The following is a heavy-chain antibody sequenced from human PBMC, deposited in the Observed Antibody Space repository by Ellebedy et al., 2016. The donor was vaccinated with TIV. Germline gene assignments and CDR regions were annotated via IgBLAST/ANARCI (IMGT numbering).Heavy chain of an antibody. CDR1: GGPISSSSYY. D-gene: IGHD2-15*01. CDR3: NGRVALDY. CDR2: ISSSGTT. Sequence: MPSETLSLTCSVSGGPISSSSYYWGWIRQAPGKGLEWIGSISSSGTTYYNPSLKSRVTISIDTAKNQISLKMSSVTAADTAVYYCNGRVALDYWGQGTLVTFSS. J-gene: IGHJ4*02. V-gene: IGHV4-39*07.